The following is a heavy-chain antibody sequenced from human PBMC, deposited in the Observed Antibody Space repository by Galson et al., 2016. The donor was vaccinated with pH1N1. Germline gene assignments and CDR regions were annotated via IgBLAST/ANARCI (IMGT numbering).Heavy chain of an antibody. J-gene: IGHJ5*02. Sequence: SETLSLTCTVSSGSLSSYYWSWIRQPPGKGLEWIGYIFYSGSTKYHPSLKSRVTMSVDTSKSQFSLKLSSVTAADTAVYYCARVGHGDYVGWFDPWGQGTLVTVSS. CDR3: ARVGHGDYVGWFDP. CDR2: IFYSGST. CDR1: SGSLSSYY. V-gene: IGHV4-59*08. D-gene: IGHD4-17*01.